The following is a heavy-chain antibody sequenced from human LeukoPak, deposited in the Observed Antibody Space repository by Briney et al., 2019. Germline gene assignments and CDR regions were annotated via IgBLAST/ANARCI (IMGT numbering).Heavy chain of an antibody. CDR1: GGSISSYY. CDR2: IYYSGST. J-gene: IGHJ5*02. D-gene: IGHD2-2*01. CDR3: ARLYCSSTSCYGDWFDP. Sequence: SETLSLTCTVSGGSISSYYWSWIRQPPGKRLEWIGYIYYSGSTNYNPSLKSRVTISVDTSKNQFSLKLSSVTAADTAVYYCARLYCSSTSCYGDWFDPWGQGTLVTVSS. V-gene: IGHV4-59*01.